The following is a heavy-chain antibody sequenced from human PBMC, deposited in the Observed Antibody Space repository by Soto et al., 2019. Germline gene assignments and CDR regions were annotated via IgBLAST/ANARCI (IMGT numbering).Heavy chain of an antibody. V-gene: IGHV3-30*04. CDR1: GFTFSSYA. CDR2: MSYDGSNE. CDR3: ARELTYGWVPYYLIYYYGLDD. D-gene: IGHD3-9*01. Sequence: GGSLRLSCAASGFTFSSYAMYWVRQAPGKGLEWVAHMSYDGSNEYYADSVKGRFTISRDDSQHTPLLQMDSLRAEDTVVYYCARELTYGWVPYYLIYYYGLDDWGQGTTVTVSS. J-gene: IGHJ6*02.